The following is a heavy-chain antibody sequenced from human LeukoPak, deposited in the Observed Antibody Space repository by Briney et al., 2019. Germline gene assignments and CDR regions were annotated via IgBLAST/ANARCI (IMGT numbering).Heavy chain of an antibody. J-gene: IGHJ6*02. Sequence: SGGSLRLSCVASGFTFSDYYMTWIRQAPGKGLEYVSHISRSGSSLYYGDSVTGRFTISRDNAKNSLYLQMNSLRVEDTAVYYCAREVVVVPDYYYYGLDVWGQGTTVTVS. V-gene: IGHV3-11*01. D-gene: IGHD2-2*01. CDR1: GFTFSDYY. CDR2: ISRSGSSL. CDR3: AREVVVVPDYYYYGLDV.